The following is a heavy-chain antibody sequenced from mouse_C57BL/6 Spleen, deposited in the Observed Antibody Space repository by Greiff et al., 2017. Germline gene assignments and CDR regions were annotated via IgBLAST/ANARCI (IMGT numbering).Heavy chain of an antibody. Sequence: QVQLQQPGAELVKPGASVKMSCKASGYTFTSYWITWVKQRPGQGLEWIGDIYPGSGSTNYNEKFKSKATLTVDTSSSTAYMQLSSLTSEDSAVXYCARWDDYDGDYYAMDYWGQGTSVTVSS. CDR2: IYPGSGST. CDR3: ARWDDYDGDYYAMDY. CDR1: GYTFTSYW. J-gene: IGHJ4*01. D-gene: IGHD2-4*01. V-gene: IGHV1-55*01.